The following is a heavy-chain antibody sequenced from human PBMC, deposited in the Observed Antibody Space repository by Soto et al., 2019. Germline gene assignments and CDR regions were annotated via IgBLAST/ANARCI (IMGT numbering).Heavy chain of an antibody. D-gene: IGHD1-1*01. CDR1: ELRFADSA. J-gene: IGHJ4*02. V-gene: IGHV3-49*04. CDR3: GRAESHDKAYFSDD. CDR2: FRTLTFLETP. Sequence: GRHLRPSCTGLELRFADSALTWGGQCPGKGLKWLGLFRTLTFLETPDCAATVKDRFSITRDDSTSVAYLHMTSLRAEDSAVYYCGRAESHDKAYFSDDWGQGTLV.